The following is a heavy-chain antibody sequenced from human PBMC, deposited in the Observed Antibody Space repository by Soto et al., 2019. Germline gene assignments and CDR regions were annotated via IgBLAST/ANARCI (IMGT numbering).Heavy chain of an antibody. V-gene: IGHV3-21*04. J-gene: IGHJ4*02. D-gene: IGHD5-12*01. Sequence: GGSLRLSGSASGFTFNNYNMNWVRQAPGKGLIWDSSISSGTNFLHYADSVRGRVTIPRDNTKDTLYLQMNSLRAEDTAVSYCAKARRDGYNFKYFFDYCGQRPLVTVYS. CDR1: GFTFNNYN. CDR2: ISSGTNFL. CDR3: AKARRDGYNFKYFFDY.